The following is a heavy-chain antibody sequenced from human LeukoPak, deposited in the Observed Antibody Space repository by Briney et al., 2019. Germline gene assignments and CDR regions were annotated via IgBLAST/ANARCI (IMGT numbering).Heavy chain of an antibody. CDR1: GGSISSYY. V-gene: IGHV4-34*01. J-gene: IGHJ4*02. D-gene: IGHD1-7*01. Sequence: SETLSLTCTVSGGSISSYYWSWIRQPPGKGLEWIGEINHSGSTNYNPSLKSRVTISVDTSKNQFSLKLSSVTAADTAVYYCARYYNWNYGPYDYWGQGTLVTVSS. CDR2: INHSGST. CDR3: ARYYNWNYGPYDY.